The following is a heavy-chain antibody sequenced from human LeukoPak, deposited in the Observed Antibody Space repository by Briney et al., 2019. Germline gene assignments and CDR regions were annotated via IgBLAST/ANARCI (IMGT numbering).Heavy chain of an antibody. V-gene: IGHV3-64*01. CDR3: ARVRGGGSNYFDY. CDR1: GFTFSNFG. CDR2: ISSNGGST. J-gene: IGHJ4*02. Sequence: GVSLRLSCAASGFTFSNFGMHWVRQAPGKGLEYVSAISSNGGSTYYANFVKGRFTISRDNSKNTLYLQMGSLRTEDMAVYYCARVRGGGSNYFDYWGQGTLVTVSS. D-gene: IGHD5-24*01.